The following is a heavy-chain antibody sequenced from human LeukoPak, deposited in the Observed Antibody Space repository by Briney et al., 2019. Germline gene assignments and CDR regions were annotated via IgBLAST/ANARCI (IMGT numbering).Heavy chain of an antibody. CDR3: ARGGRIFDPSPVDY. D-gene: IGHD3-3*01. CDR2: IKSDGSST. CDR1: GFTFSSYW. J-gene: IGHJ4*02. V-gene: IGHV3-74*01. Sequence: GGSLRLSCAASGFTFSSYWMHWVRQAPGKGLVWVSGIKSDGSSTSYADSVKGRFTVSRDNAKNTLYLQMNSLRAEDTAVYYCARGGRIFDPSPVDYWRQGRLITVPS.